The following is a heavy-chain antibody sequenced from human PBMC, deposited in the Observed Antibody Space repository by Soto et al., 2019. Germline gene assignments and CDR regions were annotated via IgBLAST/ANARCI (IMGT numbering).Heavy chain of an antibody. D-gene: IGHD5-12*01. CDR3: ARLGPLGISASWISNYFDY. CDR2: ISYDGSND. CDR1: RFIFTRYA. J-gene: IGHJ4*02. Sequence: SLRLSCAASRFIFTRYAMHWVRQAPGKGLEWVAVISYDGSNDHYADSVKGRFTISRDNSKNTLYLQMNSLRVEDTAIYYCARLGPLGISASWISNYFDYWGRGTLVTVSS. V-gene: IGHV3-30-3*01.